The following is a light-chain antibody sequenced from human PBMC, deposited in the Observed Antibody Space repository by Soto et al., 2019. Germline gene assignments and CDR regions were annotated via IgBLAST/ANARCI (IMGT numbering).Light chain of an antibody. CDR3: QQYGRT. J-gene: IGKJ4*01. CDR2: GAS. Sequence: EIVLTQSPGTLSLSPGERATLSCRASQSVSIYLAWYQQQPGRAPRLLIYGASNRATGIPDRFSGSGSGTDFTLTISTLQPEDSAVYYCQQYGRTFGGGTKVDIK. CDR1: QSVSIY. V-gene: IGKV3-20*01.